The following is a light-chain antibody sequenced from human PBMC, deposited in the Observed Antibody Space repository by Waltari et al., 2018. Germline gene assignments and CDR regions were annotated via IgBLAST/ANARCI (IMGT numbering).Light chain of an antibody. CDR1: QSVSGD. J-gene: IGKJ1*01. CDR3: QQYSDWPQT. CDR2: GAS. V-gene: IGKV3-15*01. Sequence: EIVMTQSPATLSVSPGERATLSCWASQSVSGDLAWYQHKPGQAPRLLIYGASTRATGIPATFSGSGSGTEFTLTISSLQSDDFAFYYCQQYSDWPQTFGQGTKVEIK.